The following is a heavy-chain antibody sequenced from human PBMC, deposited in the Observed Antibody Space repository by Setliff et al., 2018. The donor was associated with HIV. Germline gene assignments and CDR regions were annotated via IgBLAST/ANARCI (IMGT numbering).Heavy chain of an antibody. CDR2: IYYDGRT. J-gene: IGHJ5*01. CDR3: ARGGAVSADFDS. V-gene: IGHV4-39*07. Sequence: SETLSLTCTVSGGSIRTGAYYWGWIRQPPGKGLEWIGSIYYDGRTFYKPSLKSRLTISVDTSKNQFSLSLNSVTAADTAVYFCARGGAVSADFDSWGQRTLVTVSS. CDR1: GGSIRTGAYY. D-gene: IGHD3-16*01.